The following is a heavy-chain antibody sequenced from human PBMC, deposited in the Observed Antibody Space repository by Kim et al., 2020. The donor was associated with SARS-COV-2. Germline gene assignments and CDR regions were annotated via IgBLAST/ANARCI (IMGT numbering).Heavy chain of an antibody. Sequence: KGRFTISRDNSKNSLYLQMNSLRTEDTALYYCAKDIGVTTNYYFYYYMDVWGKGTTVIVSS. J-gene: IGHJ6*03. V-gene: IGHV3-43*01. CDR3: AKDIGVTTNYYFYYYMDV. D-gene: IGHD1-1*01.